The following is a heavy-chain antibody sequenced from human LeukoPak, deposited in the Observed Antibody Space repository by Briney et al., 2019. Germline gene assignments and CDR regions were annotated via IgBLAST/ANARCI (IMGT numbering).Heavy chain of an antibody. Sequence: PGGSLRLSCAASGFTFCSYAMHWVRQAPGKGLEWVAVISYDGSNKYYADSVKGRFTISRDNSKNTLYLQMNSLRAEDTAVYYCAKDYYGSGSGYFDYWGQGTLVTVSS. CDR2: ISYDGSNK. CDR3: AKDYYGSGSGYFDY. V-gene: IGHV3-30-3*01. J-gene: IGHJ4*02. CDR1: GFTFCSYA. D-gene: IGHD3-10*01.